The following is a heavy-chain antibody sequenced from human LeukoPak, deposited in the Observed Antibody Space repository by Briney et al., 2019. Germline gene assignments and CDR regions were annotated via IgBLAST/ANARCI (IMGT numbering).Heavy chain of an antibody. CDR2: IKPSFSGT. CDR3: ARQFGPTDAFDI. CDR1: GITIAGYD. J-gene: IGHJ3*02. Sequence: ASVTVSCKASGITIAGYDVHWVRQAPGQGLEWMGRIKPSFSGTIHAEKFQGRVTMTRDTSMTTAYMELSSLTSDDTAVYYCARQFGPTDAFDIWGQGTMVTVSS. V-gene: IGHV1-2*02. D-gene: IGHD3-16*01.